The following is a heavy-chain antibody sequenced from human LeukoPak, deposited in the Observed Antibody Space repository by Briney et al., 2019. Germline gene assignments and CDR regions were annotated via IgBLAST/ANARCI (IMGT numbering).Heavy chain of an antibody. Sequence: PSETLSLTCTVSGGSISSYYWSWIRQRPGKGLEWIGYIYYSGSTNYNPSLKSRVTISVDTSKNQFSLKLSSVTAADTAVYYCARSGYCSSTSCYTSPFDYWGQGTLVTVSS. CDR3: ARSGYCSSTSCYTSPFDY. J-gene: IGHJ4*02. CDR2: IYYSGST. CDR1: GGSISSYY. V-gene: IGHV4-59*01. D-gene: IGHD2-2*02.